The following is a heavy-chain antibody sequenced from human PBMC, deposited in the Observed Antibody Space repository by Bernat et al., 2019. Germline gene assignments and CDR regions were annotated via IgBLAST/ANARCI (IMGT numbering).Heavy chain of an antibody. V-gene: IGHV3-30*04. CDR1: GFTFSRYA. J-gene: IGHJ2*01. CDR3: ARGSGSNPLGWYFDL. CDR2: ISYDGSNK. Sequence: QVQLVESGGGVVQPGRSLRLSCPASGFTFSRYAMHWVRQAPGKGLEWVAVISYDGSNKYYADAVKGRFTITRDNSKNTLYLQMNSLRAEDTAVYYCARGSGSNPLGWYFDLWGRGTLVTVSS. D-gene: IGHD4-11*01.